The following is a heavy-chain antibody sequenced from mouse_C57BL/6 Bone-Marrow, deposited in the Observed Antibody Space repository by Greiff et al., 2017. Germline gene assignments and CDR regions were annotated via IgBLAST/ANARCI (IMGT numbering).Heavy chain of an antibody. D-gene: IGHD1-1*01. CDR3: AREGDFIITTVVENYAMDY. CDR2: IYPRSGNT. Sequence: QVQLQQSGAELARPGASVKLSCKASGYTFTSYGISWVKQRTGQGLEWIGEIYPRSGNTYYNEKFKGKATLTADKSSSTAYMELRSLTSEDSAVYFCAREGDFIITTVVENYAMDYWGQGTSVTVSS. V-gene: IGHV1-81*01. CDR1: GYTFTSYG. J-gene: IGHJ4*01.